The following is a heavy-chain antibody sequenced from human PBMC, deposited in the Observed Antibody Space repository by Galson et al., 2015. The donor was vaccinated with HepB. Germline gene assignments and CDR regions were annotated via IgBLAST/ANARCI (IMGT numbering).Heavy chain of an antibody. CDR3: ARVRSGSYAFANAFDI. Sequence: SVKVSCKASGGTFSNFAITWVRQAPGQGLEWMGGIIPIFGTTNYAQKFQGRVTITADASTTTAYMELSSLRSEDTAVYYCARVRSGSYAFANAFDIWGRGTMVAVSS. CDR1: GGTFSNFA. CDR2: IIPIFGTT. D-gene: IGHD1-26*01. J-gene: IGHJ3*02. V-gene: IGHV1-69*13.